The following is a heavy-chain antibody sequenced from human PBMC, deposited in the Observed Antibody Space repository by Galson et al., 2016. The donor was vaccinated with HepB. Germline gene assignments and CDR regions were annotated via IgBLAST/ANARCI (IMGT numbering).Heavy chain of an antibody. CDR1: GYTFTGYY. D-gene: IGHD5-12*01. CDR3: ARYSGYDYGLGLDY. J-gene: IGHJ4*02. Sequence: SVKVSCKASGYTFTGYYMHWVRQAPGQGLEWMGWTNPNSGRTNYEQKFQGWVTMTRDTSISTAYMELSRLRSDDTAVYYCARYSGYDYGLGLDYWGQGTLVTVSS. CDR2: TNPNSGRT. V-gene: IGHV1-2*04.